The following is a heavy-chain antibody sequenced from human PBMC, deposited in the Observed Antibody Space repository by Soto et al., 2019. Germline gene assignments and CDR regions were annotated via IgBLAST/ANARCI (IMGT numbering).Heavy chain of an antibody. Sequence: QVQLQESGPGLVKPSETLSLTCTVSGGSISSYYWSWIRQPPGKGLEWIVDIYYSGSTNYTPSLKSRVTISVDTSKNQFSLKLSSVTAADTAVYYCARDLDEGSGHLWGRGTLVTVSS. V-gene: IGHV4-59*01. CDR3: ARDLDEGSGHL. J-gene: IGHJ2*01. CDR2: IYYSGST. CDR1: GGSISSYY. D-gene: IGHD3-10*01.